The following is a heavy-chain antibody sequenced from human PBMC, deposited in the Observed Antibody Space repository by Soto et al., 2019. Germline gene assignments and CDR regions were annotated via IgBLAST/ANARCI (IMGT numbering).Heavy chain of an antibody. Sequence: PGGSLRLSCAASGFTFSSYEMNWVRQAPGKGLEWVSYISSSGSTIYYADSVKGRFTISRDNAKNSLYLQMNSLRAEDTAVYYCASRSGSYHHYHYGMDVWGQGTTVTVSS. V-gene: IGHV3-48*03. CDR3: ASRSGSYHHYHYGMDV. J-gene: IGHJ6*02. D-gene: IGHD3-10*01. CDR2: ISSSGSTI. CDR1: GFTFSSYE.